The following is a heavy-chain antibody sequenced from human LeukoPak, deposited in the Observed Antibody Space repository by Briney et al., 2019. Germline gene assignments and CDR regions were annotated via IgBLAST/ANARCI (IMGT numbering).Heavy chain of an antibody. CDR3: AKETYSSSSGMGSDFDY. CDR2: ISGSGCNT. Sequence: GGTLRLSCAASGFTFSSYAMNWVRQAPGKGLEWVSAISGSGCNTYYADSVKGRFTISRDNSKNTLYLQMNSLRAEDTAIYYCAKETYSSSSGMGSDFDYWGQGTLVTVSS. J-gene: IGHJ4*02. CDR1: GFTFSSYA. D-gene: IGHD6-6*01. V-gene: IGHV3-23*01.